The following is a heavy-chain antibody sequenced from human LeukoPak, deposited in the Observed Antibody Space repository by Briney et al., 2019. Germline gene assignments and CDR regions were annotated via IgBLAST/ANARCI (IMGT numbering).Heavy chain of an antibody. CDR1: GYTFTGYY. D-gene: IGHD3-3*01. CDR2: INPNSGGT. Sequence: GASVKVSCKASGYTFTGYYMHWVRQAPGQGLEGMGWINPNSGGTNYAQKFQSRVTMTRDTSISTAYMELSRLRSDDTAVYYCARDLESYDFWSGRYYYYYMDVWGKGTTVTVSS. V-gene: IGHV1-2*02. J-gene: IGHJ6*03. CDR3: ARDLESYDFWSGRYYYYYMDV.